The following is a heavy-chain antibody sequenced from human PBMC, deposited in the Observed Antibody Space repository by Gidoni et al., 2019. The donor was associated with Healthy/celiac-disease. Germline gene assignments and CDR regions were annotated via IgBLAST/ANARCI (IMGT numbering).Heavy chain of an antibody. CDR3: TTDFLFLRNYGGNKQRGNVSY. D-gene: IGHD4-17*01. J-gene: IGHJ4*02. CDR1: GFTFSNAW. V-gene: IGHV3-15*01. Sequence: EVQLVESGGGLVKPGGSLRLSCAASGFTFSNAWMSWVRQAPGKGLEWVGRIKSKTDGGTTDYAAPVKGRFTISRDDSKNTLYLQMNSLKTEDTAVYYCTTDFLFLRNYGGNKQRGNVSYWGQGTLVTVSS. CDR2: IKSKTDGGTT.